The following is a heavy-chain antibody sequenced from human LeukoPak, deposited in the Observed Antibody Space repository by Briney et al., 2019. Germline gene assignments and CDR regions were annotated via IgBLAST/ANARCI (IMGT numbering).Heavy chain of an antibody. Sequence: GGSLRLSCAASGFTFSSYGMHWVRQAPGKGLEWVAVIWYDGSNKYYADSVKGRFTISRVNSKNTLYLQMNSLRAEDTAVYYCARDQGITMIVVAVDAFDIWGQGTMVTVSS. CDR1: GFTFSSYG. V-gene: IGHV3-33*01. CDR2: IWYDGSNK. D-gene: IGHD3-22*01. CDR3: ARDQGITMIVVAVDAFDI. J-gene: IGHJ3*02.